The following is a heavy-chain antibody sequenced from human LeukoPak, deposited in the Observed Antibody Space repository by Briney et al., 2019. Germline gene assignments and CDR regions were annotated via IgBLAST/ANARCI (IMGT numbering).Heavy chain of an antibody. D-gene: IGHD6-13*01. Sequence: GGSLRLSCAASGLTFSDYYMGWIRQAPGKGLEWVSYISSSGSTIYYADSVKGRFTISRDNAKNSLYLQMNSLRAEDTAVYYCAKDIVAAGLFFDYWGQGTLVTVSS. CDR2: ISSSGSTI. J-gene: IGHJ4*02. V-gene: IGHV3-11*01. CDR3: AKDIVAAGLFFDY. CDR1: GLTFSDYY.